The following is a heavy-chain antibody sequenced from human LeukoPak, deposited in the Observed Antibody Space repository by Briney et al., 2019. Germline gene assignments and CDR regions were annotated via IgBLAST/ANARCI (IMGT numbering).Heavy chain of an antibody. J-gene: IGHJ4*02. CDR2: IWYDGSNK. Sequence: GRSLRLSCAASGFTFSSYGMHWVRQAPGKGLEWVAVIWYDGSNKYYADPVKGRFTISRDNSKNTLYLQMNSLRAEDTAVYYCAREDSSGWYVGDYWGQGTLVTVSS. CDR3: AREDSSGWYVGDY. D-gene: IGHD6-19*01. V-gene: IGHV3-33*01. CDR1: GFTFSSYG.